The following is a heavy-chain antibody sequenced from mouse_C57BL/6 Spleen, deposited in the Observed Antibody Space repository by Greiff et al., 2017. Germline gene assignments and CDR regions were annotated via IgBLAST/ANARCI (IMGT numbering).Heavy chain of an antibody. D-gene: IGHD1-1*01. Sequence: VQLQQSGPELVKPGASVKIPCKASGYTFTDSNMDWVKQSHGKSLEWIGDINPNNGGTIYNQKFKGKATLTVDKSSSTAYMELRSLTSEDTAVYYCARRSSYCYFDVWGTGTTVTVSS. CDR3: ARRSSYCYFDV. CDR1: GYTFTDSN. CDR2: INPNNGGT. V-gene: IGHV1-18*01. J-gene: IGHJ1*03.